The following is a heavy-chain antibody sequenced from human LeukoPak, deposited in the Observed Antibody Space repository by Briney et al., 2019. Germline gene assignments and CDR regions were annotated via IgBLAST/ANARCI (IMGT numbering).Heavy chain of an antibody. V-gene: IGHV3-49*04. Sequence: PGGSLRLSRRGSGFNVNGYSVTWVRQTPGKGLEWVGFARSKAYGGTTEYAASVKGRFTISRDESKSIAYLQMNSLETEDTAVFYCGVNFGVVKYDTFDIWGQGTMVTDSS. D-gene: IGHD3-3*01. CDR2: ARSKAYGGTT. J-gene: IGHJ3*02. CDR1: GFNVNGYS. CDR3: GVNFGVVKYDTFDI.